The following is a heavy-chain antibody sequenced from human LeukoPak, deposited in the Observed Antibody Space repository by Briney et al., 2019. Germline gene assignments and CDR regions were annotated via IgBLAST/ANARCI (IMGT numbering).Heavy chain of an antibody. V-gene: IGHV4-39*01. J-gene: IGHJ4*02. CDR1: GGSISSSSYY. CDR2: IYYSGST. D-gene: IGHD3-9*01. Sequence: SETLSLTCTVPGGSISSSSYYWGWIRQPPGKGLEWIGSIYYSGSTYYNPSLKSRVTISVDTSKNQFSLKLSSVTAADTAVYYCARLDRYYFDYWGQGTLVTVSS. CDR3: ARLDRYYFDY.